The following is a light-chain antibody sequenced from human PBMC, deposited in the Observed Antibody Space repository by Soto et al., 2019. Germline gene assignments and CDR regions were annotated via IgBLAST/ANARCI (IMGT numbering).Light chain of an antibody. J-gene: IGLJ3*02. V-gene: IGLV4-60*03. CDR2: LEDSGSY. Sequence: QAVLTQSSSASASLGSSVKLTCTLSSGHSSYIIAWHQQQPGKAPRYLMRLEDSGSYNKGSGVPDRFSGSSSGAGRYLTISNLQSEDEADYYCSSYAGSNNLVFGGGTKLTVL. CDR1: SGHSSYI. CDR3: SSYAGSNNLV.